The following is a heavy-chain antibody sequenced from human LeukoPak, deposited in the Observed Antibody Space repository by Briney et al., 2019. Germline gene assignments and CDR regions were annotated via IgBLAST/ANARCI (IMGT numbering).Heavy chain of an antibody. D-gene: IGHD6-13*01. V-gene: IGHV3-7*01. CDR3: ARDSAGNDY. Sequence: GGSLRLSCEASGFTFSTYWMSWVRQAPGKGLEWVANIKQDGSEKYYVYSVKGRFTISRDNAKNSLYLQMNSLRAEDTAMYYCARDSAGNDYWGQGTLVTVSS. CDR2: IKQDGSEK. CDR1: GFTFSTYW. J-gene: IGHJ4*02.